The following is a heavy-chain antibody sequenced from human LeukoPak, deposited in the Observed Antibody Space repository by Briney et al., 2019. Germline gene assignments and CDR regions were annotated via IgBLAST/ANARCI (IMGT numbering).Heavy chain of an antibody. Sequence: DYYMNWIRQHPGKGLEWIGYIYYSGSTYYNPSLKSRVTISVDTSKNQFSLKLSSVTAADTAVYYCAREWDYWGQGTLVTVSS. CDR1: DYY. J-gene: IGHJ4*02. V-gene: IGHV4-31*02. CDR3: AREWDY. CDR2: IYYSGST.